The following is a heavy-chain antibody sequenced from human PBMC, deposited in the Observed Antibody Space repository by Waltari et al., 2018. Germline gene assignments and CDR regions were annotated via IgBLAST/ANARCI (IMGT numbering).Heavy chain of an antibody. D-gene: IGHD6-6*01. CDR1: GGSISSYY. CDR3: ARGGGGGIAARPVDY. V-gene: IGHV4-59*01. J-gene: IGHJ4*02. Sequence: QVQLQESGPGLVKPSETLSLTCTVSGGSISSYYWSWIGQPPGKGLEWIGYIYYSGSTNYNPSLKSRVTISVDTSKNQFSLKLSSVTAADTAVYYCARGGGGGIAARPVDYWGQGTLVTVSS. CDR2: IYYSGST.